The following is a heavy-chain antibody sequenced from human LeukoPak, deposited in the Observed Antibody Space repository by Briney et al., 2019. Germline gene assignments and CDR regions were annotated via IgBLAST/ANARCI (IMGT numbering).Heavy chain of an antibody. Sequence: GGSLRLSCAASGFTFSSYSMNWVRQAPGKGLEWVSAISGSGGSTYYADSVKGRFTISRDNSKNTLYLQMNSLRAEDTAVYYCAKDKMGSSSWLNWFDPWGQGTLVTVSS. V-gene: IGHV3-23*01. J-gene: IGHJ5*02. CDR2: ISGSGGST. D-gene: IGHD6-13*01. CDR1: GFTFSSYS. CDR3: AKDKMGSSSWLNWFDP.